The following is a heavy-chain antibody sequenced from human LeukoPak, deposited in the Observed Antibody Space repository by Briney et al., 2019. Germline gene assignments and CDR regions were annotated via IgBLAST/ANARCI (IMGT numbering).Heavy chain of an antibody. D-gene: IGHD4-23*01. Sequence: GRSLRLSCAASGFTFSSYGMHWVRQAPGKGLEWVAVISYDGSNKYYADSVKGRFTISRDNSKNTLYLQMNSLRAEETAVYYCAKDPTAGWGYGGNRHYFDYWGQGTLVTVSS. CDR3: AKDPTAGWGYGGNRHYFDY. V-gene: IGHV3-30*18. CDR2: ISYDGSNK. CDR1: GFTFSSYG. J-gene: IGHJ4*02.